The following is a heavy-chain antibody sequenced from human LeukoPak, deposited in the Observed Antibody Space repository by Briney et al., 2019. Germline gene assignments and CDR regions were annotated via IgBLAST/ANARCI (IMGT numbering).Heavy chain of an antibody. D-gene: IGHD2-2*01. J-gene: IGHJ6*03. Sequence: SVKVSCKASGGTFSSYAISRVRQAPGQGLEWMGGIIPIFGTANYAQKFQGRVTITADKSTSTAYMELSSLRSEDTAVYYCARVLPAVKDYYYMDVWGKGTTVTVSS. CDR3: ARVLPAVKDYYYMDV. V-gene: IGHV1-69*06. CDR1: GGTFSSYA. CDR2: IIPIFGTA.